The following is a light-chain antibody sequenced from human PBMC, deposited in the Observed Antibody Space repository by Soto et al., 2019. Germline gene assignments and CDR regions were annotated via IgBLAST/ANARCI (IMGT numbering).Light chain of an antibody. CDR3: QQYYSTPLT. CDR1: QSVLSSSDNRNY. V-gene: IGKV4-1*01. CDR2: WAS. J-gene: IGKJ4*01. Sequence: DIVMTQSPHSLAVSLGERATIHCKSSQSVLSSSDNRNYLAWYQQKAGQSPKLLIYWASSRESGVPDRFSGAWSGTDFTLNISSPQAEDVAVYYCQQYYSTPLTFGGGTKVEIK.